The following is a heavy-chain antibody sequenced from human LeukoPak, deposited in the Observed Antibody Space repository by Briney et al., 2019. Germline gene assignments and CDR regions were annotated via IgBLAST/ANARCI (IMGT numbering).Heavy chain of an antibody. CDR3: ARGLYDFWSGFYYYMDV. V-gene: IGHV3-30-3*01. CDR2: ISYDGSNK. J-gene: IGHJ6*03. CDR1: GFTFSSYA. Sequence: PGRSLRLSCAASGFTFSSYAMHWVRQAPGKGLEWVAVISYDGSNKYYADSVKGRFTISRDNSKNTLYLQMNSLRAEDTAVYYCARGLYDFWSGFYYYMDVWGKGTTVTVSS. D-gene: IGHD3-3*01.